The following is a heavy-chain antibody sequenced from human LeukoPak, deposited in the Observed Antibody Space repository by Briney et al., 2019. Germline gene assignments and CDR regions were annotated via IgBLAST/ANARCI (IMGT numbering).Heavy chain of an antibody. D-gene: IGHD3-10*01. J-gene: IGHJ4*02. V-gene: IGHV5-51*01. CDR1: GSRFTSYW. CDR2: IYPGDSDT. Sequence: GESLKISCKGSGSRFTSYWIGWVRQMPGKGREGMGIIYPGDSDTRYSPSFQGQVTISADKSISTAYLQWSSLKASDTAMYYCARIRFGEFYFDYWGQGTLVTVSS. CDR3: ARIRFGEFYFDY.